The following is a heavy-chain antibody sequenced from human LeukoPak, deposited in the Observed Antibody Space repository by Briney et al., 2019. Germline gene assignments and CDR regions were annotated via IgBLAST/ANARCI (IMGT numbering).Heavy chain of an antibody. CDR2: ISYDGSNK. J-gene: IGHJ4*02. Sequence: GGSLRLSCAASGFTFSSYGMHWVRQAPGKGLEWVAVISYDGSNKYYADSVKGRFTISRDNSKNTLYLQMNSLRAEDTAVYYCAKFVDAAAGRGYWGQGTLVTVSS. V-gene: IGHV3-30*18. CDR1: GFTFSSYG. D-gene: IGHD6-13*01. CDR3: AKFVDAAAGRGY.